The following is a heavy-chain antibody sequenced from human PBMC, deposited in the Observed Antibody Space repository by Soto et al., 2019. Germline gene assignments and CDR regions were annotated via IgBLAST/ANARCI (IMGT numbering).Heavy chain of an antibody. CDR3: AKGWGFSNYYFDY. Sequence: PGGSLRLSCAASRFTFSTYAMSWVRQAPGKGLEWVSALSGSVGMTYYADSVKGRFTISRDNPRNTLDLQMNSLTAEDTAVYYCAKGWGFSNYYFDYWGQGALVTVSS. CDR1: RFTFSTYA. V-gene: IGHV3-23*01. D-gene: IGHD4-4*01. J-gene: IGHJ4*02. CDR2: LSGSVGMT.